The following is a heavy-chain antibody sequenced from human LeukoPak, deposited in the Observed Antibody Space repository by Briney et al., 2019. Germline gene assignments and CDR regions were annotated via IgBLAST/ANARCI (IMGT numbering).Heavy chain of an antibody. CDR2: IIPILGIA. V-gene: IGHV1-69*04. CDR1: GGTFSSYA. D-gene: IGHD2-8*01. Sequence: AVKVSCKASGGTFSSYAISWLRQAPAQGLEWMGRIIPILGIANHPQKYHGKVTITPYKSTATDSMELGMHRSEDTAVYYCSTPAPKGVSLDYWGQGNLCTVSS. J-gene: IGHJ4*02. CDR3: STPAPKGVSLDY.